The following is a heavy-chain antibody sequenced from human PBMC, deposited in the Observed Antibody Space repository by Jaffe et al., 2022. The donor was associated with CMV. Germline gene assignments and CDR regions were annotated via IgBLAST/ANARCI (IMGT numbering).Heavy chain of an antibody. CDR2: ISSNGGST. V-gene: IGHV3-64D*06. CDR3: VKDEGYDSSGYYPFDY. J-gene: IGHJ4*02. CDR1: GFTFSSYA. D-gene: IGHD3-22*01. Sequence: EVQLVESGGGLVQPGGSLRLSCSASGFTFSSYAMHWVRQAPGKGLEYVSAISSNGGSTYYADSVKGRFTISRDNSKNTLYLQMSSLRAEDTAVYYCVKDEGYDSSGYYPFDYWGQGTLVTVSS.